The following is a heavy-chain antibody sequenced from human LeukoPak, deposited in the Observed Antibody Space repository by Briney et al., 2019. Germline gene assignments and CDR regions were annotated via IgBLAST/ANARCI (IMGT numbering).Heavy chain of an antibody. CDR3: AKYSSSSNYYYGMDV. CDR2: ISYDGSNK. CDR1: GLTFSSYG. Sequence: GGSLRLSCVASGLTFSSYGVHWVRQAPGKGLEWVALISYDGSNKYYGDSVKGRFTISRDNSKNTLYLQMNSLRGEDTAVYYCAKYSSSSNYYYGMDVWGQGTTVTVSS. D-gene: IGHD6-6*01. J-gene: IGHJ6*02. V-gene: IGHV3-30*18.